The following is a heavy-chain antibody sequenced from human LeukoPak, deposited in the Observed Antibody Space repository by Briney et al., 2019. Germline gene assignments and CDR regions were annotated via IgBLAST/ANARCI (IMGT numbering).Heavy chain of an antibody. Sequence: VASVKVSCKASGGTFSSYAISWVRQAPGQGLEWMGGIIPIFGTANYAQKFQGRVTITADESTSTAYMELSSLRSEDTAVYYCARDLESGGYKGGYFQHWGQGTLVTVSS. CDR1: GGTFSSYA. J-gene: IGHJ1*01. CDR3: ARDLESGGYKGGYFQH. CDR2: IIPIFGTA. D-gene: IGHD1-26*01. V-gene: IGHV1-69*13.